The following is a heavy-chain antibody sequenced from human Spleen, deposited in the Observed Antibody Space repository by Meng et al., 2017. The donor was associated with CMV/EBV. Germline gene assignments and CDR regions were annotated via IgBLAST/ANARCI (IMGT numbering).Heavy chain of an antibody. CDR1: GFTFSSHW. CDR2: IKQDGSEK. CDR3: ARGLTRSDY. J-gene: IGHJ4*02. D-gene: IGHD1-14*01. V-gene: IGHV3-7*01. Sequence: GGSLRLSCAASGFTFSSHWMSWVRQAPGKGLEWVANIKQDGSEKNYVDSVKGRFTISRDNAKNSLYLQMNSLRAEDTAVYYCARGLTRSDYWGQGTLVTVSS.